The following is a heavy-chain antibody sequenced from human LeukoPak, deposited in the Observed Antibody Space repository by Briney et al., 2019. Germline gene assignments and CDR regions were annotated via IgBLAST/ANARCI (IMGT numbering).Heavy chain of an antibody. Sequence: GASVKVSCKASGYTFTSYGISWVRLAPGQGLEWMGWISAYNGNTNYAQKLQGRVTMTTDTSTSTAYMELRSLRADDTAVYYCARVGYGSGWYSLDFDYWGQGTLVTVSS. CDR3: ARVGYGSGWYSLDFDY. V-gene: IGHV1-18*01. CDR2: ISAYNGNT. J-gene: IGHJ4*02. D-gene: IGHD6-19*01. CDR1: GYTFTSYG.